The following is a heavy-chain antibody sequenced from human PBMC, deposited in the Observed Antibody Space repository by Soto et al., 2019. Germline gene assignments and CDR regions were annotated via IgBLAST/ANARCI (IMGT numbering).Heavy chain of an antibody. CDR2: IIPIFGTA. CDR1: GGTFSSYA. D-gene: IGHD4-17*01. V-gene: IGHV1-69*13. Sequence: SVKVSCKASGGTFSSYAISWVRQAPRQGLEWMGGIIPIFGTANYAQKFQGRVTITADESTSTAYMELSSLRSEDTAVYYCARGSGMTTVTPGGFDPWGQGTLVTVSS. CDR3: ARGSGMTTVTPGGFDP. J-gene: IGHJ5*02.